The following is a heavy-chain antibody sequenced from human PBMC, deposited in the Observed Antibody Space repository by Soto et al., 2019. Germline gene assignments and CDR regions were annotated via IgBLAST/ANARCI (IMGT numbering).Heavy chain of an antibody. Sequence: QVQLVESGGGVVQPGRSLRLSCVASGFAFSTYGMHWVRQAPGKGLEWVAVIWYDGSNKYYVDSVKGRFTISRDNSKNTLYLQMNSLRAEDTAVYYCARDYGSGFDYWGQGTLVTVSS. V-gene: IGHV3-33*01. CDR1: GFAFSTYG. CDR3: ARDYGSGFDY. J-gene: IGHJ4*02. CDR2: IWYDGSNK. D-gene: IGHD6-19*01.